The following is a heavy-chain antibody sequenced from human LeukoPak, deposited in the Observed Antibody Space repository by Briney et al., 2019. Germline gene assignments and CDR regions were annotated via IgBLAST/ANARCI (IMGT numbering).Heavy chain of an antibody. Sequence: GGSLRLSCAASGFTFSAYNMIWVRQAPGKGLEWLSYISGSSSAIYYADSVQGRFTISRDNAKNSLPLQTSSLRVEDTAVYYCVRDRTLGVRDGFILAWGQGTLVTVSS. CDR2: ISGSSSAI. CDR3: VRDRTLGVRDGFILA. D-gene: IGHD5-24*01. V-gene: IGHV3-48*01. CDR1: GFTFSAYN. J-gene: IGHJ5*02.